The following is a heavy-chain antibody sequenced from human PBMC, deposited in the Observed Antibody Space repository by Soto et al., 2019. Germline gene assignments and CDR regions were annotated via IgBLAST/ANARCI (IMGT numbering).Heavy chain of an antibody. D-gene: IGHD4-17*01. CDR2: INHSGST. V-gene: IGHV4-61*01. CDR3: ARPDYGDYEGLWYFDL. J-gene: IGHJ2*01. Sequence: QVQLQESGPGLVRPSETLSLTCTVSGDSVSSGTHYWSWIRQPPGKGLEWIGEINHSGSTNYNPSLKSRVTISVDTSKNQFSLKLSSVTATDTAVYYCARPDYGDYEGLWYFDLWGRGTLVTVSS. CDR1: GDSVSSGTHY.